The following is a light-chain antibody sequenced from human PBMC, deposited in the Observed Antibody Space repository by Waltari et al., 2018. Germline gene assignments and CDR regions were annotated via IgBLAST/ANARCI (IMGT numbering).Light chain of an antibody. CDR3: MQGTHWPYT. V-gene: IGKV2-30*01. CDR1: QSLGHTY. CDR2: KVS. J-gene: IGKJ2*01. Sequence: DVVLTQSPLSLPVTLGQPASISCRSSQSLGHTYLNWFQQRPGQSPRRLIYKVSNRDSGVPDRFSGSGSGTVFTLEISRVEAEDVGVYYCMQGTHWPYTFGQGTKLEIK.